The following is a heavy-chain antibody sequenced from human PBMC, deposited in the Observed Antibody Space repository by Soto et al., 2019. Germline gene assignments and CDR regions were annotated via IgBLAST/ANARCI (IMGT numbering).Heavy chain of an antibody. D-gene: IGHD6-13*01. V-gene: IGHV3-23*01. J-gene: IGHJ6*03. CDR2: ISGSGGST. CDR3: AKAPAEQQLVRYYYYMDV. Sequence: GGSLRLSCAASGFTFSSYAMSWVRQAPGKGLEWVSAISGSGGSTYYADSVKGRFTISRDNSEITLYLQMNSLRAEDTAVYYCAKAPAEQQLVRYYYYMDVWGKGITVTVSS. CDR1: GFTFSSYA.